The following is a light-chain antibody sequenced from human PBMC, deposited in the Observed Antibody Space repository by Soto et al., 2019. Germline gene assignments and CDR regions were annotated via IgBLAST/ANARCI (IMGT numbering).Light chain of an antibody. Sequence: ETVMTQSPATLSVSPGERVTLSCRASQSVSSTLAWYQQKPGQAPRLLIYGASTRATGIPARVSGSGSGTDFTITISSLQSEDFAVYYCQQYNNCPPAFGQGTKVEIK. CDR3: QQYNNCPPA. V-gene: IGKV3-15*01. CDR2: GAS. CDR1: QSVSST. J-gene: IGKJ1*01.